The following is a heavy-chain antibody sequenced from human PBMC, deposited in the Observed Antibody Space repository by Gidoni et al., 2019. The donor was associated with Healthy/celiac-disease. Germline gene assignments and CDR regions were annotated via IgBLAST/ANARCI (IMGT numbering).Heavy chain of an antibody. CDR3: VVRIAVAGANWFDP. CDR2: IYYRGST. J-gene: IGHJ5*02. D-gene: IGHD6-19*01. CDR1: GGSISSSIYD. V-gene: IGHV4-39*01. Sequence: QLQLQESGPGLVKPSETLSLTCPVSGGSISSSIYDWGWIRQPPGKGLEWIGSIYYRGSTYYNPSLKSRVTISVDTSKNQFSLKLSSVTAADTAVYYCVVRIAVAGANWFDPWGQGTLVTVSS.